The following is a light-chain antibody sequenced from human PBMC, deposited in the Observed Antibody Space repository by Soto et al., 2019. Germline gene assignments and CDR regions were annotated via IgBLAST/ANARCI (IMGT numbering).Light chain of an antibody. CDR1: SGSVSTNYY. V-gene: IGLV8-61*01. J-gene: IGLJ3*02. Sequence: VVTQEASLSVSPGTTVTLTCGLSSGSVSTNYYPSWYQQTPGQAPRTLIYNTNTRSSGVPDRFSGSILGNKAALTITGAQADDESDYYCVLYMGSGIWVFGGGTKVTVL. CDR3: VLYMGSGIWV. CDR2: NTN.